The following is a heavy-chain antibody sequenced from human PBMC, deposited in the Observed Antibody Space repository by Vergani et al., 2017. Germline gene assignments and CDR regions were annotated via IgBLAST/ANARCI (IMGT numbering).Heavy chain of an antibody. CDR3: VHSSLFMVRGVIITAGWFDP. CDR1: GFSLSTSGVG. CDR2: IYWDDDE. J-gene: IGHJ5*02. Sequence: QITLKESGPTLVKPTQTLTLTCTFSGFSLSTSGVGVGWIRQPPGEALEWLALIYWDDDERYSPFLKSRLTITKDTSKNQVVLTMSNMDPVDTATYYCVHSSLFMVRGVIITAGWFDPWGQGTLVTVSS. D-gene: IGHD3-10*01. V-gene: IGHV2-5*02.